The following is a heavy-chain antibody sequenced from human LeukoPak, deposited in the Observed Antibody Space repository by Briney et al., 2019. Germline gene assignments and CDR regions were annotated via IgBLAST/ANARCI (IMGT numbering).Heavy chain of an antibody. D-gene: IGHD6-13*01. CDR3: ARDLSYSSSPYYFDY. V-gene: IGHV3-7*01. J-gene: IGHJ4*02. CDR2: IRQDGSEK. Sequence: PGGSLRLSCAASGFTFSNYWMSWVRQAPGKGLEWVANIRQDGSEKYYVDSVKGRFTISRDNAKNSLYLQMNSLRAEDTAVYYCARDLSYSSSPYYFDYWGQGSLVIVSS. CDR1: GFTFSNYW.